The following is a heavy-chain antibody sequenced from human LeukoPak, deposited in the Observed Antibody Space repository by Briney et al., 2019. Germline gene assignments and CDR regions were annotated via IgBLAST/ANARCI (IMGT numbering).Heavy chain of an antibody. J-gene: IGHJ4*02. V-gene: IGHV4-59*01. Sequence: SETLSLTCTVSGGSISSYYWSWIRQPPGKGLEWIGYIYYSGTTNYNPYLKSRVTISVDTSKNQFSLKLSSVTAADTAVYYCARGVYIAAAQYGYWGQGTLVTVSS. D-gene: IGHD6-13*01. CDR1: GGSISSYY. CDR3: ARGVYIAAAQYGY. CDR2: IYYSGTT.